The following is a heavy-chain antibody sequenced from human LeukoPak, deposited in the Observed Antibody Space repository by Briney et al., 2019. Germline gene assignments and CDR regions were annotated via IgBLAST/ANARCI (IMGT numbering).Heavy chain of an antibody. Sequence: PGGSLRLSCAASGFTFSGYSMNRVRQAPGKGLEWVSSISSSSSYIYYADSVKGRFTISRDNAKNSLYLQMNNLRAEDTAVYYWARDWGRAVEYYFDYWGQGTLVTVSS. CDR3: ARDWGRAVEYYFDY. V-gene: IGHV3-21*01. CDR1: GFTFSGYS. D-gene: IGHD3-16*01. J-gene: IGHJ4*02. CDR2: ISSSSSYI.